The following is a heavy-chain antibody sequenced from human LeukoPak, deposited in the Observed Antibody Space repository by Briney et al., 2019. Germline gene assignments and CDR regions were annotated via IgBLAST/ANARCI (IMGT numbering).Heavy chain of an antibody. CDR2: LYYSGST. V-gene: IGHV4-39*01. CDR3: AGLVVPGHFDP. J-gene: IGHJ5*02. D-gene: IGHD2-2*01. CDR1: GDSISSGNYY. Sequence: PSETLSLTCSVSGDSISSGNYYWGWIRQPPGKGLEWIGNLYYSGSTYYYPSFKSRVTISVDTSKNQFSLKLSSVTAADTAVYYCAGLVVPGHFDPWGQGTLVTVSS.